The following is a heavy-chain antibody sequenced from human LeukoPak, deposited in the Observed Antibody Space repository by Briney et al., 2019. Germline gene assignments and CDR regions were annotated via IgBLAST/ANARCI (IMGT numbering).Heavy chain of an antibody. CDR2: ISPYNGET. J-gene: IGHJ4*02. Sequence: GSVTVSHKGSGYTFPSYGLAWVRQAPGPGLEWMGWISPYNGETKYAQNFPDRLTLTTDTSTSTAYMDLRSLRSDDTAVYYCVRDHLPVGSPEIYFDSWGQATL. CDR1: GYTFPSYG. CDR3: VRDHLPVGSPEIYFDS. V-gene: IGHV1-18*01. D-gene: IGHD1-26*01.